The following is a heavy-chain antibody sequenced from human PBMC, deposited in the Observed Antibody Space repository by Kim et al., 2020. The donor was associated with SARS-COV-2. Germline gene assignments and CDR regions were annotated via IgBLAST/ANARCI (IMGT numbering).Heavy chain of an antibody. CDR3: AFTAAGNRNWFDP. D-gene: IGHD6-13*01. V-gene: IGHV5-51*01. Sequence: RYSPSFQGQVTISADESISTAYLQWSSLKASDTAMYYCAFTAAGNRNWFDPWGQGTLVTVSS. J-gene: IGHJ5*02.